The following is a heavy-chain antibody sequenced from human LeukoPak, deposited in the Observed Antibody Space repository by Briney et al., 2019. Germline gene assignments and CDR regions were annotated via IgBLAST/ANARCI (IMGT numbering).Heavy chain of an antibody. V-gene: IGHV4-34*01. J-gene: IGHJ3*02. CDR3: ARGLPRDGGYAVNAFDI. Sequence: SETLSLTCAVYGGSFSGYYWSWIRQPPGEGLEWIGEIYHSGSTNYNPSLKSRVTISVDTSKNQFSLKLSSVTAADTAVYYCARGLPRDGGYAVNAFDIWGQGTMVTVSS. CDR2: IYHSGST. CDR1: GGSFSGYY. D-gene: IGHD3-16*01.